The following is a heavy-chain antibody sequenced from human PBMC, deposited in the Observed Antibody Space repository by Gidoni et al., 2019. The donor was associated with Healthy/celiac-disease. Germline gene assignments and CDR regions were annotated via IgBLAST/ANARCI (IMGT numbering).Heavy chain of an antibody. CDR2: INPNSGGT. J-gene: IGHJ6*02. D-gene: IGHD2-2*01. Sequence: QVQLVQSGAEVQKPGASVTVSCKASGYTFTGYYMHWVRQAPGQGLEWMGWINPNSGGTNYAQKFQGRVTMTRDTSISTAYMELSRLRSDDTAVYYCARDGDIVVVPAAKNYYYYGMDVWGQGTTVTVSS. V-gene: IGHV1-2*02. CDR1: GYTFTGYY. CDR3: ARDGDIVVVPAAKNYYYYGMDV.